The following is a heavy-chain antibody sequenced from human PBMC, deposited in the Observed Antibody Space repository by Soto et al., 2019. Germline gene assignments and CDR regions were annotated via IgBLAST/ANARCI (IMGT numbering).Heavy chain of an antibody. V-gene: IGHV1-46*01. CDR1: GYTFTSYY. CDR2: INPSGGST. CDR3: ARRNHYYDSSRLSMYYFQY. Sequence: ASVKVSCKASGYTFTSYYMHWVRQAPGQGLEWMGIINPSGGSTSYAQKFQGRVTMTRDTSTSTVYMELSSLRSEDTAVYYCARRNHYYDSSRLSMYYFQYWGQGTLVIVS. D-gene: IGHD3-22*01. J-gene: IGHJ4*02.